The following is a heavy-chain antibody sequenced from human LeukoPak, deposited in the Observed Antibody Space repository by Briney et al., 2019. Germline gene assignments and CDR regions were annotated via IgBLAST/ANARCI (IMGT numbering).Heavy chain of an antibody. V-gene: IGHV1-18*01. CDR3: ATRSAAGRGDAFDI. Sequence: ASVKVSCKASGYTFTSYGISWVRQAPGQGLEWMGWISAYNGNTNYAQKLQGRVTLTTDTSTSTAYMELRSLKSDDTAVYYCATRSAAGRGDAFDIWGQGTMVTVSS. CDR1: GYTFTSYG. J-gene: IGHJ3*02. CDR2: ISAYNGNT. D-gene: IGHD6-13*01.